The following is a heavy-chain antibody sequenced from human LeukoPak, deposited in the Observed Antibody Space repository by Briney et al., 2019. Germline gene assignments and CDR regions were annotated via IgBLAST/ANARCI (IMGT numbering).Heavy chain of an antibody. CDR2: IYNSGST. CDR3: ARALRLWGGNSGIAFDI. D-gene: IGHD4-23*01. J-gene: IGHJ3*02. V-gene: IGHV4-59*01. CDR1: GGSISSYY. Sequence: KASETLSLTCTGSGGSISSYYWSWIRQPPGKGLEWIGYIYNSGSTNYNHSLKSRVTISEDMSNNQFSLKLSSVTAADTAVYYCARALRLWGGNSGIAFDIWGQGTMVTVSS.